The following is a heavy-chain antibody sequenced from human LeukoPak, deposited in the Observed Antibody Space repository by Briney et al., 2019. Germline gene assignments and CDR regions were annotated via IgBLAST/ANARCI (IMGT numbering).Heavy chain of an antibody. V-gene: IGHV3-21*01. CDR3: ARDGGRREDY. CDR1: GFTFSSYA. D-gene: IGHD2-15*01. Sequence: GGSLRLSCAASGFTFSSYAMSWVRQAPGKGLEWVSSISGSSSYTYYADSVKGRFTISRDNAKNSLYLQMNSLRAEDTAVYYCARDGGRREDYWGQGALVTVSS. CDR2: ISGSSSYT. J-gene: IGHJ4*02.